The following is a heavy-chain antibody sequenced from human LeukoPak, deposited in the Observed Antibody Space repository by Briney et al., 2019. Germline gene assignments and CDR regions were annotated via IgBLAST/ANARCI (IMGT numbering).Heavy chain of an antibody. CDR1: GFTVSNNY. J-gene: IGHJ4*02. Sequence: GGSLRLSCAASGFTVSNNYMSWVRQAPGKGLEWIAVIYSGGSTFHADSVKGRFIISRDNSKNTLYLQMNSLRVEDTAVYYCATGTHPGSWGQGTLVTVSS. V-gene: IGHV3-66*01. CDR2: IYSGGST. CDR3: ATGTHPGS. D-gene: IGHD1-26*01.